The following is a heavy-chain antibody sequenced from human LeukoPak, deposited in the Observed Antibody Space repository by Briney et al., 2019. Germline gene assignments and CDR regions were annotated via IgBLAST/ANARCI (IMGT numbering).Heavy chain of an antibody. CDR1: GGSISSYY. V-gene: IGHV4-59*01. CDR3: ARPYCSGGSCYRSDYYYGMDV. J-gene: IGHJ6*02. Sequence: SETLSLTCTVSGGSISSYYWSWIRQPPGKGLEWIGYIYYSGSTNCNPSLKSRVTISVDTSKNQFSLKLSSVTAADTAVYYCARPYCSGGSCYRSDYYYGMDVWGQGTTVTVSS. CDR2: IYYSGST. D-gene: IGHD2-15*01.